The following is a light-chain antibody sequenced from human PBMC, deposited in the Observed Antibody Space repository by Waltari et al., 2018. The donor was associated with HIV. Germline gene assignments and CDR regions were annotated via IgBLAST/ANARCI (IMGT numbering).Light chain of an antibody. V-gene: IGLV1-40*01. J-gene: IGLJ2*01. Sequence: QSVLTQPPSVSGAPGQRVTISCTGSSSNIGAGYDVHWYQQLPGTAPKVLLLGNNIRPAGVPDRVPVPKSGTSAALANTGLQAEDEADYHCQSYDNSLSGSIFGGGTTLTVL. CDR2: GNN. CDR1: SSNIGAGYD. CDR3: QSYDNSLSGSI.